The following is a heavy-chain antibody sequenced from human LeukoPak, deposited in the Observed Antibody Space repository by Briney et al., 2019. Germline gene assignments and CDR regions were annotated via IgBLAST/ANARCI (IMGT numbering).Heavy chain of an antibody. V-gene: IGHV1-18*01. Sequence: ASVKVSCKASGYTFTSYGISWVRQAPGQGLEWMGWIIPYNGNTNYAQKLQGRVTMTADKSTSTAYMELSSLRSDATAVYYCASVEFMIIFGGVIVQQGGFDYWGKGTLVTVSS. J-gene: IGHJ4*02. CDR3: ASVEFMIIFGGVIVQQGGFDY. D-gene: IGHD3-16*02. CDR2: IIPYNGNT. CDR1: GYTFTSYG.